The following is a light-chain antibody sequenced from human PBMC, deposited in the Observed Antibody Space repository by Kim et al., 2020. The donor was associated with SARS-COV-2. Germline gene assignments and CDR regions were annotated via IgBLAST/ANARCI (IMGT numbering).Light chain of an antibody. CDR1: CRIVGGYNY. CDR2: DVS. Sequence: PRLSVTISCTGTCRIVGGYNYVSWYHQHPGKAPHLMIYDVSKRPSGVPDRFSGSKSGNTASLTISGLQAEDEADYYCCSYACSSLVFGTGTKVTVL. V-gene: IGLV2-11*01. CDR3: CSYACSSLV. J-gene: IGLJ1*01.